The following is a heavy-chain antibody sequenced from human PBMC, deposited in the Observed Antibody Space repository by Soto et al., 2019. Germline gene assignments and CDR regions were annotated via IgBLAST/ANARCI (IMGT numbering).Heavy chain of an antibody. CDR3: ARPRSGSYRLDYYGMDV. CDR2: IYPGDSDS. CDR1: GYSFASYW. V-gene: IGHV5-51*01. Sequence: PGESLKISCXGSGYSFASYWIAWVRQMPGKGLEWMGIIYPGDSDSRYSPSFQGQVTISADKSISTAYLQWNSLKASDTAIYYCARPRSGSYRLDYYGMDVWGQGTTVTVSS. D-gene: IGHD3-10*01. J-gene: IGHJ6*02.